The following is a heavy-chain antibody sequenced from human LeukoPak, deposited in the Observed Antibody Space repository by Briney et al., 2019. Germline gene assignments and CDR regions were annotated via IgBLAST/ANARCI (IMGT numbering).Heavy chain of an antibody. CDR1: GGSISSYY. Sequence: SETLSLTCTVSGGSISSYYWTWIRQPAGKGLEWIGRISTSGSTNYNPSLKSRVTISVDKSKNQFSLKLSSVTAADTAVYYCARDLPPYERFGTQAFDIWGQGTMVPVSS. D-gene: IGHD3-16*01. J-gene: IGHJ3*02. V-gene: IGHV4-4*07. CDR2: ISTSGST. CDR3: ARDLPPYERFGTQAFDI.